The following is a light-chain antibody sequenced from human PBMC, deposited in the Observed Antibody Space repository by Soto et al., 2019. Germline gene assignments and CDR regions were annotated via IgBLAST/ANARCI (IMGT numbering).Light chain of an antibody. CDR1: QSVSIN. CDR2: GAS. CDR3: QQYNNWPPMT. Sequence: EIVMTQSPATLSVSPWERATLSCMASQSVSINLSWYQQKPGQAPRLLIYGASTRATGIPARFSGSGSGTEFTLTISSLQSEDFAVYYCQQYNNWPPMTFGQGTKVDIK. V-gene: IGKV3-15*01. J-gene: IGKJ1*01.